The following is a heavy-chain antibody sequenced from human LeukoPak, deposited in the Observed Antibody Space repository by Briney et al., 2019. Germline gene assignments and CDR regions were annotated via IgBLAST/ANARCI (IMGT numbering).Heavy chain of an antibody. Sequence: SQTLSLTCTVSGGSISSGGYYWSWIRQHPGKGLEWIGYIYYSGSTYYNPSLKSRVTISVDTSKNQFSLKLSSVTAADTAVYYRARGANWGWPGDDYWGQGTLVTVSS. CDR3: ARGANWGWPGDDY. D-gene: IGHD7-27*01. CDR1: GGSISSGGYY. CDR2: IYYSGST. V-gene: IGHV4-31*03. J-gene: IGHJ4*02.